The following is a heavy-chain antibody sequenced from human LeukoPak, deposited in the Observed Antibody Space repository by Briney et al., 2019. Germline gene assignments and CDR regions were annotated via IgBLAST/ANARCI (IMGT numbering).Heavy chain of an antibody. Sequence: SETLSLTCTVSGDSISNYYWSWIRQPAGKGLEWIGRIYTSGTTNYNPSLKSRVTISVDTSKNQFSLRLISVTAADTAVYYCARVSGRDYYFDYWGQGTLVTVSS. V-gene: IGHV4-4*07. CDR3: ARVSGRDYYFDY. CDR1: GDSISNYY. J-gene: IGHJ4*02. D-gene: IGHD3-3*02. CDR2: IYTSGTT.